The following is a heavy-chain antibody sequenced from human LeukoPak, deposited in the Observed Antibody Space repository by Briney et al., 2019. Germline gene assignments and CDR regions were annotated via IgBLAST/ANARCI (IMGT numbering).Heavy chain of an antibody. J-gene: IGHJ3*02. CDR2: ISASGVMT. V-gene: IGHV3-23*01. CDR3: AREGLVGATALQAFDI. D-gene: IGHD1-26*01. Sequence: PGGSLRLSCAASGFTFTDYAMTWVRQAPGKGLEWVSSISASGVMTYYADSVEGRFTVSRDNAKNSLYLQMNSLRAEDTALYYCAREGLVGATALQAFDIWGQGTMVTVSS. CDR1: GFTFTDYA.